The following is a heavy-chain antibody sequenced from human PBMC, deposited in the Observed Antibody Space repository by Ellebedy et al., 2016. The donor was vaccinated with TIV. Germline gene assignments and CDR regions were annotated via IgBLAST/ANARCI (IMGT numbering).Heavy chain of an antibody. Sequence: MPSETLSLTCTVSGGSIRSSSYYWGWIRQPPGQGLEWIGSIYYSGSTYYNPSLKSRVIISVDTSKNQFSLKLSSVTAADTAVYYCARLLITMVYGMDVWGQGTTVTVSS. D-gene: IGHD3-10*01. J-gene: IGHJ6*02. CDR3: ARLLITMVYGMDV. V-gene: IGHV4-39*07. CDR2: IYYSGST. CDR1: GGSIRSSSYY.